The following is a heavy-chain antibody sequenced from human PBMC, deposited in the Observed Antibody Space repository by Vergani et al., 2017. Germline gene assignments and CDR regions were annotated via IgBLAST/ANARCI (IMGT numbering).Heavy chain of an antibody. V-gene: IGHV1-69*17. D-gene: IGHD6-19*01. J-gene: IGHJ5*02. CDR2: IIPIFGIA. CDR3: ARSSRGWTLLTNWFDP. CDR1: GGTFSSYA. Sequence: QVQLVQSGAEVKKPGSSVKVSCKASGGTFSSYAISWVRQAPGQGLEWMGGIIPIFGIANYAQKFQGRVTITADKSTSTAYMELSSLISEDTAVYYCARSSRGWTLLTNWFDPWGQGTLVTVSS.